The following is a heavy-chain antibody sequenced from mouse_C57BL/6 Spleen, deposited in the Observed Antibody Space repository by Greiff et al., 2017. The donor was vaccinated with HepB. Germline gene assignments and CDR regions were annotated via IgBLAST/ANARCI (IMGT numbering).Heavy chain of an antibody. Sequence: VQLQQSGAELVKPGASVKLSCKASGYTFTSYWMHWVKQRPGRGLEWIGRIDPNSGGTKYNEQFKSKATLTVDKPSSTAYMQLSSLTSEDSAVYYWARGGLDDGYSYWYFDVWGTGTTVTVSS. CDR1: GYTFTSYW. J-gene: IGHJ1*03. CDR2: IDPNSGGT. V-gene: IGHV1-72*01. CDR3: ARGGLDDGYSYWYFDV. D-gene: IGHD2-3*01.